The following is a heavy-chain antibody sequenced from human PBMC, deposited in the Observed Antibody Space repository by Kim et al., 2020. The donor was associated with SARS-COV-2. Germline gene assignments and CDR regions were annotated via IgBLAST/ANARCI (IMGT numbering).Heavy chain of an antibody. J-gene: IGHJ4*01. CDR2: INTSGGST. CDR1: GYTFTSYY. CDR3: ARDVVVVPAAMGLDY. Sequence: ASVKVSCKASGYTFTSYYMHWVRQAPGQGLEWMGIINTSGGSTSYAQKFQGRVTMTRDTSTSTVYMELSSLRSEDTAVYYCARDVVVVPAAMGLDYWGQGTRVTVSS. V-gene: IGHV1-46*01. D-gene: IGHD2-2*01.